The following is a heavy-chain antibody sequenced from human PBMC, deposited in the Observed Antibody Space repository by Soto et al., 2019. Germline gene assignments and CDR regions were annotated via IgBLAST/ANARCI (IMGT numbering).Heavy chain of an antibody. CDR2: IDYSGSN. CDR3: ATQEVGGSYVYTFDP. Sequence: QLQLQESGPGLVKPSETLSLTCTVSGGSISSSSYYWGWIRLPPGKGLEWIGSIDYSGSNYYNPSLKSRVSITVDTSTSHFSLKLSSVTAADTAVYYCATQEVGGSYVYTFDPWGQGTLVTVSS. J-gene: IGHJ5*02. D-gene: IGHD1-26*01. CDR1: GGSISSSSYY. V-gene: IGHV4-39*02.